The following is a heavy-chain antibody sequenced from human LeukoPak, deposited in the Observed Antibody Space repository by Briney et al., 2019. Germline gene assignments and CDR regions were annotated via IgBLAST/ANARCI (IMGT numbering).Heavy chain of an antibody. CDR2: FDPEDGET. Sequence: ASVKVSCKVSGYTLTELSMHWVRQAPGKGLEWMGGFDPEDGETIYAQKFQGRVTMTEDTSTDTAYMELSSLRSEDTAVYYCATDHLKYCSGGSCYSDDAFDIWGQGTMVTVSS. CDR3: ATDHLKYCSGGSCYSDDAFDI. J-gene: IGHJ3*02. CDR1: GYTLTELS. V-gene: IGHV1-24*01. D-gene: IGHD2-15*01.